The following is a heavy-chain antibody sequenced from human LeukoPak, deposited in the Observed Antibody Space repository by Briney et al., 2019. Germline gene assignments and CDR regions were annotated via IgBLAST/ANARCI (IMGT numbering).Heavy chain of an antibody. CDR2: VSTQGTST. V-gene: IGHV3-74*01. Sequence: GGSLRLSCAASGFTFISYWIHWVRQAPGKGLVWVSRVSTQGTSTDYADSVKGRFTVSRASATDTAYWQMATLRDEDTAVYSCVRAPSGGFDYWGQGTLDSVSS. CDR1: GFTFISYW. D-gene: IGHD3-16*01. J-gene: IGHJ4*02. CDR3: VRAPSGGFDY.